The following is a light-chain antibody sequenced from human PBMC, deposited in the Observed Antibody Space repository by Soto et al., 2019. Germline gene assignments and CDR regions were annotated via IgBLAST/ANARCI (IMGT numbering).Light chain of an antibody. V-gene: IGKV1-39*01. Sequence: DIQMTQSPSSLSASVGDGVTITCRATQTISSYLNWYQQKPGKAPKVLIYAASSLQSGVPSRFSGSGSGTDFTLTISSLQPEDFATYYCLQESNYPLTFGGGTKVDIK. CDR2: AAS. J-gene: IGKJ4*01. CDR3: LQESNYPLT. CDR1: QTISSY.